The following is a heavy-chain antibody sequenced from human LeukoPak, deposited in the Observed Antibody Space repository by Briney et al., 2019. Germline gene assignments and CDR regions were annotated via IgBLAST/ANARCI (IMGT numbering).Heavy chain of an antibody. CDR3: ARFNYFDSSDYFSYYYGMDV. D-gene: IGHD3-22*01. V-gene: IGHV4-39*07. Sequence: SETLSLTCTVSGVSISSSSYYWGWIRQPPGKGLGWIGSIYYSGSPNYNPSLKSRLAISVDTSKNQFSLKLSSVSAADTAVYYCARFNYFDSSDYFSYYYGMDVWGQGTTVTVSS. J-gene: IGHJ6*02. CDR1: GVSISSSSYY. CDR2: IYYSGSP.